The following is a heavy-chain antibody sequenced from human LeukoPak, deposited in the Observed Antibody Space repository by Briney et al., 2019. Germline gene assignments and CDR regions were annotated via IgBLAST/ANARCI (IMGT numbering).Heavy chain of an antibody. CDR2: INHNGST. CDR1: GGSFSDCY. D-gene: IGHD3-10*01. CDR3: ARGVPTPGYYYGSGSYAYFDY. J-gene: IGHJ4*02. V-gene: IGHV4-34*01. Sequence: PSETLSLTRAVCGGSFSDCYWSWLRQPPAKGLEWIGEINHNGSTHYHPSLKSRVTISVDTSKNQFSLKLSSVTAADTAVYYCARGVPTPGYYYGSGSYAYFDYWGQGTLVTVSS.